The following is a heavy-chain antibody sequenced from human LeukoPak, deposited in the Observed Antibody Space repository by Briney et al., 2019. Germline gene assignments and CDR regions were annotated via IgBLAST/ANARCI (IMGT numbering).Heavy chain of an antibody. CDR2: IYYSGST. Sequence: SETLSLTCTVSGGSISSGGYFWSWIRQPPGKGLEWIGYIYYSGSTYYNPSLKSRVTISVDTSKNQFSLKLSSVTAADTAVYYCARARGYYDSAAFDYWGQGTLVTVSS. CDR3: ARARGYYDSAAFDY. CDR1: GGSISSGGYF. J-gene: IGHJ4*02. D-gene: IGHD3-22*01. V-gene: IGHV4-30-4*08.